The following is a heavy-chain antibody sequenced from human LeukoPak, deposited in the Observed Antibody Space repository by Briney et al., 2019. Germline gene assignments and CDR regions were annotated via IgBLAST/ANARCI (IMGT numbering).Heavy chain of an antibody. CDR1: GLTFSTSG. CDR2: IGPTGSDR. V-gene: IGHV3-21*06. J-gene: IGHJ4*02. CDR3: ATETNGRHYDY. D-gene: IGHD1-14*01. Sequence: GGSLRLSCTASGLTFSTSGFNWVRQAPGKGLEWVASIGPTGSDRYHADSIKGRFTVSRDNANNFLYLQMNSLRAEDTAVYYCATETNGRHYDYWGQGTLLAVSS.